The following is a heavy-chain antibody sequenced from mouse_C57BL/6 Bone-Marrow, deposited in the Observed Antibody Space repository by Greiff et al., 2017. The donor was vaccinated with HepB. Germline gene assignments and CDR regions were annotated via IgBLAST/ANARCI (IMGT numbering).Heavy chain of an antibody. CDR1: GFTFSDYG. Sequence: EVKLVESGGGLVQPGGSLKLSCAASGFTFSDYGMAWVRQAPRKGPEWVAFISNLAYSIYYADTVTGRFTISRENAKNTLYLEMSSLRSEDTAMYYCARRVPYYYAMDYWGQGTSVTVSS. J-gene: IGHJ4*01. CDR3: ARRVPYYYAMDY. CDR2: ISNLAYSI. D-gene: IGHD5-1*01. V-gene: IGHV5-15*01.